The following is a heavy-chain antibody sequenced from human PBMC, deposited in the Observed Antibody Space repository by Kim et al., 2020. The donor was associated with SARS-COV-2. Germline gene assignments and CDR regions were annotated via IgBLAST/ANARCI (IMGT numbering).Heavy chain of an antibody. CDR1: GGSISSSSYY. J-gene: IGHJ3*02. CDR2: IYYSGST. V-gene: IGHV4-39*01. D-gene: IGHD3-9*01. Sequence: SETLSLTCTVSGGSISSSSYYWGWIRQPPGKGLEWIESIYYSGSTYYNPSLKSRVTISVETSKNKFSLKLSSVTAADTAVYYCARQGRDFLRLGAFDIWGQGTMVTVSS. CDR3: ARQGRDFLRLGAFDI.